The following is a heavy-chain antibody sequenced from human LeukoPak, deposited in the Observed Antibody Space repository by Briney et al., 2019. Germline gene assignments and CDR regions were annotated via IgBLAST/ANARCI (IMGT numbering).Heavy chain of an antibody. CDR1: GFTFSSYG. CDR3: ARDYCSSTSCYASGSY. D-gene: IGHD2-2*01. CDR2: IWYDGSNK. Sequence: PGRSLRLSCAASGFTFSSYGMHWVRQAPGKGLEGVAVIWYDGSNKYYADSVKGRFTISRDNSENTLYLQMNSLRAEDTAVYYCARDYCSSTSCYASGSYWGQGTLVTVSS. V-gene: IGHV3-33*01. J-gene: IGHJ4*02.